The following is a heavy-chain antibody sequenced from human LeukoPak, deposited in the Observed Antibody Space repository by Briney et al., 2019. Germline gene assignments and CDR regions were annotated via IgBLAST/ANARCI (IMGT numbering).Heavy chain of an antibody. CDR2: MYHSGST. D-gene: IGHD1-1*01. Sequence: SETLSLTCTVSGYSISSGFHWGWIRQPPGKGLEWIASMYHSGSTYYNPSLKSRVTMPVDTSKNQFSLKLSSVTAADTAVYYCARDRGTWNDDGFDYWGQGTLVTVSS. CDR1: GYSISSGFH. CDR3: ARDRGTWNDDGFDY. J-gene: IGHJ4*02. V-gene: IGHV4-38-2*02.